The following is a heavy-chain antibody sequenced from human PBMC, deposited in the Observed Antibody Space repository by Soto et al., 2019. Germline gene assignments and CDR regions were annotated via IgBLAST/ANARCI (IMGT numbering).Heavy chain of an antibody. J-gene: IGHJ6*02. Sequence: GGSLRLSCAASGFTFRTSWMRWVRQGPGTGLVWVARIDDDGISTSYADSVKGRFTISRDNAKNTLYLQMNNLRAEDTAVYYCARDTHCNSGNCYGGGLDVWGQGTTVTVS. V-gene: IGHV3-74*01. D-gene: IGHD2-15*01. CDR1: GFTFRTSW. CDR2: IDDDGIST. CDR3: ARDTHCNSGNCYGGGLDV.